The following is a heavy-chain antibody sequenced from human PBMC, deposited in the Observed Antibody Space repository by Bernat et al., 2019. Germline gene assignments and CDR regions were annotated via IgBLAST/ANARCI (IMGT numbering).Heavy chain of an antibody. D-gene: IGHD3-22*01. V-gene: IGHV3-23*01. CDR1: GFTFSSYA. J-gene: IGHJ4*02. CDR2: ISGSGGST. CDR3: ARNLRGSGYYIHPYYFDY. Sequence: EVQLLESGGGLVQPGGSLRLSCAASGFTFSSYAMSWVRKAPGKGLEWVSAISGSGGSTYYADSVKGRFTISRDNSKNTLYLQMNSLRAEDTAVYYCARNLRGSGYYIHPYYFDYWGQGTLFTVSS.